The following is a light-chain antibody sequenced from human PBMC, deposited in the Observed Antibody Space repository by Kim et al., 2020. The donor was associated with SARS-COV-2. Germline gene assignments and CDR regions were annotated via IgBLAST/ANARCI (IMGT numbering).Light chain of an antibody. Sequence: GEWITMCGIGTSKDVGGYSYVSWYQQHPGKAPKLMIYDVSKRPSVVSNRFSGSKSGNTDSLTISGLQAEDEADYYCSSYTSSSTWVFGGGTQLTVL. CDR3: SSYTSSSTWV. CDR2: DVS. V-gene: IGLV2-14*04. J-gene: IGLJ3*02. CDR1: SKDVGGYSY.